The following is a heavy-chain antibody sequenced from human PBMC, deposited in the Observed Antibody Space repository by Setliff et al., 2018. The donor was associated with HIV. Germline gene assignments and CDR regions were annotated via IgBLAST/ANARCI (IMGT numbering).Heavy chain of an antibody. CDR3: ARRAANGLFDY. V-gene: IGHV4-4*09. J-gene: IGHJ4*03. Sequence: KSSETLSLTCTVSGDSISSYYWSWIRQPPGKGLEWIGYIYTSGSTNYNPSLKSRVTISVDTSKNHFSLKLSSVTAADTAVYYCARRAANGLFDYWVPETLLVTVSS. D-gene: IGHD2-15*01. CDR1: GDSISSYY. CDR2: IYTSGST.